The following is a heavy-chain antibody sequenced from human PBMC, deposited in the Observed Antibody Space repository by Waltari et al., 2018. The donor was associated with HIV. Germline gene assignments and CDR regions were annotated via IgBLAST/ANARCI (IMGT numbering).Heavy chain of an antibody. CDR1: GITFTDIW. V-gene: IGHV3-15*01. CDR2: IKSKTHGETT. CDR3: TTDLGGYNVDY. Sequence: EVRLVGSGGGLVKPGGSLRLSCAAPGITFTDIWMSWVRQAPGKGLEWVGRIKSKTHGETTDYAAPVKGRFSLSRDDSKNTLYLQMNSLKTEDTAVYYCTTDLGGYNVDYWGQGTLVTVSS. J-gene: IGHJ4*02. D-gene: IGHD5-12*01.